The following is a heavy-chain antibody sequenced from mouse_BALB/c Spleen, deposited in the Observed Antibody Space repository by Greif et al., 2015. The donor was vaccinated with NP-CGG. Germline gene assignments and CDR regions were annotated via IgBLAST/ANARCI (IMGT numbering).Heavy chain of an antibody. Sequence: VKLMESGPELVKPGASVKMSCKASGYTFTDYVISWVKQRTGQGLEWIGEIYPGSGSTYYNEKFKGKATLTADKSSNTAYMQLSSLTSEDSAVYFCARHGSSYPFAYWGQGTLVTVSA. CDR2: IYPGSGST. D-gene: IGHD1-1*01. V-gene: IGHV1-77*01. CDR1: GYTFTDYV. CDR3: ARHGSSYPFAY. J-gene: IGHJ3*01.